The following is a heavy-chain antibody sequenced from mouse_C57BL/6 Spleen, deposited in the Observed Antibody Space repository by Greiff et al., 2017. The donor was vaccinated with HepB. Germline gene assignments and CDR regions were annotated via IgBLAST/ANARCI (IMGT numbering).Heavy chain of an antibody. Sequence: QVQLKQPGAELVKPGASVKVSCKASGYTFTSYWMHWVKQRPGQGLEWIGRIHPSDSDTNYNQKFKGKATLTVDKSSSTAYMQLSSLTSEDSAVYYCAIHRIYYDFGDYWGQGTTLTVSS. V-gene: IGHV1-74*01. CDR3: AIHRIYYDFGDY. CDR1: GYTFTSYW. D-gene: IGHD2-4*01. CDR2: IHPSDSDT. J-gene: IGHJ2*01.